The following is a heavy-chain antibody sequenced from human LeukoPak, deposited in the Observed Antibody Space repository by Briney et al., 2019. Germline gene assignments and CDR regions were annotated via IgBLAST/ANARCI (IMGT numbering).Heavy chain of an antibody. V-gene: IGHV3-23*01. J-gene: IGHJ6*02. CDR1: GLTFNNYA. Sequence: GGSLRLSCAASGLTFNNYAMNWVRQAPGKGLEWVSVISGSGGTTYYADSVKGRFTISRDSSKNTLYLQMNSLRAEDTAVYYCAKVSGGGLYYDGMDVWGQGTTVTVSS. CDR2: ISGSGGTT. CDR3: AKVSGGGLYYDGMDV. D-gene: IGHD1-14*01.